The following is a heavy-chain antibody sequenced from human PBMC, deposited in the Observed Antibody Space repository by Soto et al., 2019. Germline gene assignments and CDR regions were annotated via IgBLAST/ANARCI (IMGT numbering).Heavy chain of an antibody. CDR1: GFTVSSNY. CDR3: AKETGYGGNPFDY. Sequence: EVQLVESGGDLVQPGGSLRLSCAASGFTVSSNYMSWVRQAPGKGLEWVSVIHLDGSTYYADSVKGRFTISRDKSKNTLYLQMNSLRAQDTAVYYCAKETGYGGNPFDYWGQGTLVTVSS. V-gene: IGHV3-66*01. J-gene: IGHJ4*02. D-gene: IGHD4-17*01. CDR2: IHLDGST.